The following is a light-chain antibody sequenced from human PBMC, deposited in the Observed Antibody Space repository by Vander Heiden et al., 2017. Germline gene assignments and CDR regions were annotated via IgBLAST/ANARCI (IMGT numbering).Light chain of an antibody. V-gene: IGKV1-6*01. J-gene: IGKJ2*01. CDR3: LQEYNYPYT. CDR2: AAS. Sequence: ALQMTQSPSSLSASVGDRVTITCRASQGIRNDLGWYQQKPGKAPKLLIYAASSVQSGVPSRFSGSGSGTDFTLTISSLQPEDFATYYCLQEYNYPYTFGQGTKLEIK. CDR1: QGIRND.